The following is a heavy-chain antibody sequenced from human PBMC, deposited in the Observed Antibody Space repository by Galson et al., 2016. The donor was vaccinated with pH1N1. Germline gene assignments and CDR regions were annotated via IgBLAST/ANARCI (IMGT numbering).Heavy chain of an antibody. D-gene: IGHD3-16*02. CDR2: IKEDGGET. CDR1: GFTFSNYW. J-gene: IGHJ4*02. V-gene: IGHV3-7*01. Sequence: LRLSCAASGFTFSNYWMHWVRQVPGKGLEWVANIKEDGGETYYVDSVRGRFTISRDNAKNSLYLQMNSLRDEDTALYYCARAIGSRSAYWGQGTLVTVSS. CDR3: ARAIGSRSAY.